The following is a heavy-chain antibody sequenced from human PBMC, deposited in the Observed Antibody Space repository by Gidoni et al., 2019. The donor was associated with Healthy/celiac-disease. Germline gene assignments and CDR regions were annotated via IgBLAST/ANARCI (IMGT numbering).Heavy chain of an antibody. CDR3: AKVSSGSPVRERFDY. V-gene: IGHV3-23*01. D-gene: IGHD3-10*01. CDR1: GFPFSSYA. Sequence: EVQLLESGGGLVQPGGSLRLSCAASGFPFSSYAMSWVRQAPGKGLGRVSAISGSGGSTYYADSVKGRFTISRDNSKNTLYLQMNSLRAEDTAVYYCAKVSSGSPVRERFDYWGQGTLVTVSS. CDR2: ISGSGGST. J-gene: IGHJ4*02.